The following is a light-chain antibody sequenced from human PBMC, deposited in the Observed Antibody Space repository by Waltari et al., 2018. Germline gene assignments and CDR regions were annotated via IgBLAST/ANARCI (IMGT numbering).Light chain of an antibody. CDR3: SSVTRSSTWV. J-gene: IGLJ3*02. V-gene: IGLV2-14*01. Sequence: QSALTQPASVSGSPGQSITLPRTGTSSDVGGYEYVSWYQQYPGKAPKLMIYEVRNRPSGVSNRFSGSKSGNTASLTISGLQAEDEADYYCSSVTRSSTWVFGGGTKLTVL. CDR1: SSDVGGYEY. CDR2: EVR.